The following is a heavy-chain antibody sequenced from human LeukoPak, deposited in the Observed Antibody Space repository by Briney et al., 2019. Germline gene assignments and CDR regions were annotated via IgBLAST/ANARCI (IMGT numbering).Heavy chain of an antibody. CDR2: IYYSGST. CDR1: GGSISSGDYY. CDR3: ARGPYYDILTGYYGGNWFEP. J-gene: IGHJ5*02. D-gene: IGHD3-9*01. V-gene: IGHV4-30-4*01. Sequence: SETLSLTCTVSGGSISSGDYYWSWIRQPPGKGLEWIGHIYYSGSTYYNPSLKSRVTISVDTSKNQFSLKLSSVTAADTAVYYCARGPYYDILTGYYGGNWFEPRGQGTLVTVSS.